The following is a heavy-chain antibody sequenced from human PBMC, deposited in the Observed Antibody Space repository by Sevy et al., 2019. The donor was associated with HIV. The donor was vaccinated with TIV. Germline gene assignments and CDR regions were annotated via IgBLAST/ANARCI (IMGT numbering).Heavy chain of an antibody. CDR1: GFTFSSYG. CDR3: ARDLGHGDYCLYY. J-gene: IGHJ4*01. CDR2: IWYDGSNK. Sequence: GSLRLSCAASGFTFSSYGMHWVRQAPGKGLEWVAVIWYDGSNKYYVDSVKGRFTISRDNSKNTLYLQMNSLRAEDTAVYYCARDLGHGDYCLYYWGHGTLVTVSS. D-gene: IGHD4-17*01. V-gene: IGHV3-33*01.